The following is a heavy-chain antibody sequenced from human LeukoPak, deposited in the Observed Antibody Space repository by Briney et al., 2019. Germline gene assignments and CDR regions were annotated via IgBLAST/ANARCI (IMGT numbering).Heavy chain of an antibody. CDR3: APYYYGSGSYSYGMDV. J-gene: IGHJ6*02. D-gene: IGHD3-10*01. V-gene: IGHV3-21*01. Sequence: GGSLRLSCAASGFTFSSYGMHWVRQAPGKGLEWVSSISSSGSSIYYAESVKGRFTISRDNARNSLYLQMDSLRAEDTALYYCAPYYYGSGSYSYGMDVWGQGTTVTVSS. CDR1: GFTFSSYG. CDR2: ISSSGSSI.